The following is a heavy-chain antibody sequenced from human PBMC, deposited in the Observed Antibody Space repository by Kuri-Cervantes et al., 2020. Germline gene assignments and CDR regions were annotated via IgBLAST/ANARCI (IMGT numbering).Heavy chain of an antibody. Sequence: SLKISCAASGFTFDDYAMHWVRQVPGKGLEWVSGISWNSGSIGYVDSVKGRFTISRDNAKNSLYLHMNSLRAEDTALYYCAKGLSTTPYYYYYGMDVWGQGTTVTVSS. CDR2: ISWNSGSI. CDR1: GFTFDDYA. D-gene: IGHD2/OR15-2a*01. J-gene: IGHJ6*02. V-gene: IGHV3-9*01. CDR3: AKGLSTTPYYYYYGMDV.